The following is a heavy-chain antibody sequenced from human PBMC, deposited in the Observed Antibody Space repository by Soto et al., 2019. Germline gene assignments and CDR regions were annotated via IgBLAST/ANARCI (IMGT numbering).Heavy chain of an antibody. J-gene: IGHJ3*02. D-gene: IGHD3-16*01. Sequence: QAGGSLRLSCAASGFTFNTYAMSWCRQAPGQGLEWVSAISGSGFSTYYADSVKGRVSISSDSSKNTLFLQMNSLRADDTAVYFCATFTFGRPFDTWGQGTMVTVSS. CDR2: ISGSGFST. V-gene: IGHV3-23*01. CDR1: GFTFNTYA. CDR3: ATFTFGRPFDT.